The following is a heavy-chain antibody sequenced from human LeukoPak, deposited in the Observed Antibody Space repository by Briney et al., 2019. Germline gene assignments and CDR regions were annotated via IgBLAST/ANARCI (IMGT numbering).Heavy chain of an antibody. V-gene: IGHV4-59*01. J-gene: IGHJ5*02. CDR1: GDSISNYY. CDR2: ISYSGST. CDR3: ARGGVGSSWYGNWFDP. D-gene: IGHD6-13*01. Sequence: SETLSLTCTVSGDSISNYYWSWIRQPPGKGLEWIGHISYSGSTNYNPSLKSRVTISVDTSKKQFSLRLTSVTAADTAVYYCARGGVGSSWYGNWFDPWGQGTLVTVSS.